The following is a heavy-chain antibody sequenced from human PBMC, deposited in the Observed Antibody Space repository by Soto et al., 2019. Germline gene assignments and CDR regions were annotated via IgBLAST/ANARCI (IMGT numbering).Heavy chain of an antibody. CDR1: GGTFSSYA. CDR3: ASDGPGKYQLNPTAMGFWFDP. V-gene: IGHV1-69*01. CDR2: VIPIFGTA. D-gene: IGHD2-2*01. J-gene: IGHJ5*02. Sequence: QVQLVQSGAEVKKPGSSVKVSCNASGGTFSSYAISWVRQAPGQVLEWMGVVIPIFGTANYAQKFQGRVTITEDETTSAAYVGLSRLRSADSAVDYCASDGPGKYQLNPTAMGFWFDPWCQGTLVTVSS.